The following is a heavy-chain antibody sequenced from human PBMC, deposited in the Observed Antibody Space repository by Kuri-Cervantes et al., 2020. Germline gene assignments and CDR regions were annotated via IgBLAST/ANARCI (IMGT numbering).Heavy chain of an antibody. J-gene: IGHJ5*02. CDR1: GYTFTSYG. V-gene: IGHV1-46*01. CDR2: INPSGGST. D-gene: IGHD2-15*01. CDR3: ARDRRRPYCSGGSCYSGGWFDP. Sequence: ASVKVSFKASGYTFTSYGISRVRQAPGQGLEWMGIINPSGGSTSYAQKFQGRVTMTRDTSTSTVYMELSRLRSDDTAVYYCARDRRRPYCSGGSCYSGGWFDPWGQGTLVTVSS.